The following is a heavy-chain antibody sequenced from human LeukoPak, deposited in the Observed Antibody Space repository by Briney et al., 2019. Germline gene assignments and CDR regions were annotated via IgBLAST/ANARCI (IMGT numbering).Heavy chain of an antibody. D-gene: IGHD2-2*02. V-gene: IGHV3-30*04. Sequence: GGSLRLSCVTSGFTFSSYAFHWVRQAPGKGLEWVATMSFDVDNKYYADSVKGRFTISRDNSKNTLFLQMDTLRVDDTAVYYCAKARSLGVTAAINYWGQGTLVTVSS. CDR2: MSFDVDNK. CDR3: AKARSLGVTAAINY. CDR1: GFTFSSYA. J-gene: IGHJ4*02.